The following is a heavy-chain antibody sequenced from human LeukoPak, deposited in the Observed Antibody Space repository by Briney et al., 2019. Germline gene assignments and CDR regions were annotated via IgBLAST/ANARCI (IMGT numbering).Heavy chain of an antibody. CDR3: AREMYCSGGICYGDAFDI. Sequence: PGGSLRLSCAASGFTVSNKYMSWVRQAPGRGLEWVSVIYSGGSTYYADSVKGRFSISRDKSKNTLYLQMNSLRAEDTALYYCAREMYCSGGICYGDAFDIWGQGTMVTVSS. CDR1: GFTVSNKY. CDR2: IYSGGST. D-gene: IGHD2-15*01. J-gene: IGHJ3*02. V-gene: IGHV3-66*01.